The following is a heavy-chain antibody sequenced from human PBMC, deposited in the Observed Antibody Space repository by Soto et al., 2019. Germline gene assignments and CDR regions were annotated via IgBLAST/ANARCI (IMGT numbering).Heavy chain of an antibody. D-gene: IGHD3-22*01. V-gene: IGHV1-69*05. CDR2: IIPIFGTA. CDR3: GRDRYYDSSGYGF. CDR1: AFLFSGYY. J-gene: IGHJ3*01. Sequence: SVKVSCKTPAFLFSGYYIHWVRQAPGQGLEWMGGIIPIFGTANYAQKLQGRVTMTTDTSTSTAYMELRSLRSDDTAVYYCGRDRYYDSSGYGFWGQGTMVTVSS.